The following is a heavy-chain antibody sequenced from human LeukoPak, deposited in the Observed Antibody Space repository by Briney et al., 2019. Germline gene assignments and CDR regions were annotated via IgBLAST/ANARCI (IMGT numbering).Heavy chain of an antibody. J-gene: IGHJ6*02. CDR2: IIPIFGTA. CDR1: GGTFSSYA. CDR3: ARVGDCTNGVCYNYYYYGMDV. D-gene: IGHD2-8*01. Sequence: SVKVSCKASGGTFSSYAISWVRQAPGQGLEWMGGIIPIFGTANYAQKFQGRVTVTADESTSTAYMELSSLRSEDTAVYYCARVGDCTNGVCYNYYYYGMDVWGQGTTVTVSS. V-gene: IGHV1-69*13.